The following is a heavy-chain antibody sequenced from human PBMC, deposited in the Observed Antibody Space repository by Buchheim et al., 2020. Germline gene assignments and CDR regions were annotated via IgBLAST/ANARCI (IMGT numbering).Heavy chain of an antibody. CDR1: GFNLADYY. CDR3: ARGYWSGGRSYAYPFDL. CDR2: INRDGSTI. D-gene: IGHD2-15*01. V-gene: IGHV3-11*01. Sequence: QEQLVESGGGLVKPGGSLRLSCTASGFNLADYYMSWIRQPPGQGLEWVSYINRDGSTIHYADSGKGRVRVSRDNARNSVDLDMDTLRVDDTAVYYCARGYWSGGRSYAYPFDLWGQG. J-gene: IGHJ4*02.